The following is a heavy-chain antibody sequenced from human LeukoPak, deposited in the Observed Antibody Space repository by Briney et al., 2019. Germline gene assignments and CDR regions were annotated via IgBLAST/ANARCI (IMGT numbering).Heavy chain of an antibody. D-gene: IGHD3-22*01. CDR1: GFTFSSYA. CDR2: ISYDGSNK. CDR3: ARDYDYYDSSGYYDY. Sequence: PGGSLRLSCAASGFTFSSYAMHWVRQAPGKGLEWVAVISYDGSNKYYADSVKGRFTISRDNSKNTLYLQMNSLRAEDTAVYYCARDYDYYDSSGYYDYWGQGTLVTVSS. J-gene: IGHJ4*02. V-gene: IGHV3-30-3*01.